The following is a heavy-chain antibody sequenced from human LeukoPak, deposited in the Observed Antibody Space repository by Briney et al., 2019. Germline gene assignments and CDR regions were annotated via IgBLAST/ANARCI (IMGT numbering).Heavy chain of an antibody. D-gene: IGHD3/OR15-3a*01. J-gene: IGHJ4*02. Sequence: GGSLRLSCAAPGFIFSRYWMSWVRQAPGKGLEWVANIKQDGGEKDYVDSVKGRFTISRDNAKNSLYLQMNSLRVEDTAVYYCARGRDWFDYWGQGTLVTVSS. CDR2: IKQDGGEK. CDR3: ARGRDWFDY. V-gene: IGHV3-7*01. CDR1: GFIFSRYW.